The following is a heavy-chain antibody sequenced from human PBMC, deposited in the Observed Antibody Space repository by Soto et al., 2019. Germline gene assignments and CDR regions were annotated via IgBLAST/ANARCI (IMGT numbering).Heavy chain of an antibody. D-gene: IGHD2-2*02. J-gene: IGHJ4*02. CDR3: ARESRYTSRHRGFDF. V-gene: IGHV4-59*01. CDR2: IYYSGIT. Sequence: QVQLQESGPGLVKPSETLSLTCTVSGGSISNYYWSWIRQPPGKGLEWIGYIYYSGITNYNPSLKRRVTISVDTSKHQFSLKLSSVSAADTAVYYCARESRYTSRHRGFDFWGQGTLVTVSS. CDR1: GGSISNYY.